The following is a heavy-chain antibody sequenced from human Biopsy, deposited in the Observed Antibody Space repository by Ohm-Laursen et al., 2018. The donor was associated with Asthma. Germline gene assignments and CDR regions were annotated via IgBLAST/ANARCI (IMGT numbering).Heavy chain of an antibody. CDR2: INTDWRTT. CDR3: ARSIYDFWSGYYGMDV. CDR1: GFTFSSYW. Sequence: LRLSCAASGFTFSSYWMHWVRQAPGKGLVWVSRINTDWRTTSYADSVKGRFTISRDNSKNTLYLQMNSLRAEDTAVYYCARSIYDFWSGYYGMDVWGQGTTVTVS. J-gene: IGHJ6*02. D-gene: IGHD3-3*01. V-gene: IGHV3-74*01.